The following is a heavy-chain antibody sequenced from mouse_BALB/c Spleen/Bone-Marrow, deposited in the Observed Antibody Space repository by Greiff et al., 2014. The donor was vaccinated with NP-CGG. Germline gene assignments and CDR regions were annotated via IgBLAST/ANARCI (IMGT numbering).Heavy chain of an antibody. Sequence: DVMLVESGGGLVKPGGSLKLSCAASGFTFSSYAMSWVRQTPEKRLEWVASISSGGSTYYPDSVKGRFTISRDNARNILFLPMSSLMSEATPMYSCARVERRWITTSYWYFDVWGARPTVPFSS. J-gene: IGHJ1*01. CDR2: ISSGGST. CDR1: GFTFSSYA. D-gene: IGHD1-1*01. CDR3: ARVERRWITTSYWYFDV. V-gene: IGHV5-6-5*01.